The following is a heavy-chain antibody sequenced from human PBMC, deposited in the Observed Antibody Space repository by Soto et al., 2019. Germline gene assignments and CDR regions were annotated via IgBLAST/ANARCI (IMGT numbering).Heavy chain of an antibody. CDR1: GDTFTDYY. D-gene: IGHD2-21*02. J-gene: IGHJ4*02. V-gene: IGHV1-46*01. CDR3: ARGGHVVVVTAALDY. CDR2: VNPSGGHT. Sequence: QVQLVQSGAEVKKPGASVKVSCKASGDTFTDYYIHWVRQAPGQGLEWMGTVNPSGGHTTYAQHFLGRVTMTRDTSTSTPYRELTSLTSEDTAVYYCARGGHVVVVTAALDYWGQGTRVTVSS.